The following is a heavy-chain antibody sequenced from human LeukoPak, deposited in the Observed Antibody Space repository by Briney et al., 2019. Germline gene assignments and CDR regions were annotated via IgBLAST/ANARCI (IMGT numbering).Heavy chain of an antibody. Sequence: ASVKVSYKASGYTFTGCYMHWVRQAPGQGLEWMGWINPNSGGTNYAQKFQGRVTMTRDTSISTAYMELSRLRSHDTAVYYCARDNTDSSGSDVWGQGTTLTVS. J-gene: IGHJ6*02. CDR1: GYTFTGCY. V-gene: IGHV1-2*02. D-gene: IGHD6-19*01. CDR2: INPNSGGT. CDR3: ARDNTDSSGSDV.